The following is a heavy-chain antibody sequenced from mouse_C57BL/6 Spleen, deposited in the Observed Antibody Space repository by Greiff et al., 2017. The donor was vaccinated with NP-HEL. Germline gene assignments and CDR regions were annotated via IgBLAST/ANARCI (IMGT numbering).Heavy chain of an antibody. J-gene: IGHJ4*01. CDR2: INPSSGYT. D-gene: IGHD1-1*01. Sequence: VQLQQSGAELAKPGASVKLSCKASGYTFTSYWMHWVKQRPGQGLEWIGYINPSSGYTKYNQKFKDKATLTADNSSSTAYRQLSSLTYEDSAVYYCARPHYYGSSYAMDYWGQGTSVTVSS. CDR3: ARPHYYGSSYAMDY. V-gene: IGHV1-7*01. CDR1: GYTFTSYW.